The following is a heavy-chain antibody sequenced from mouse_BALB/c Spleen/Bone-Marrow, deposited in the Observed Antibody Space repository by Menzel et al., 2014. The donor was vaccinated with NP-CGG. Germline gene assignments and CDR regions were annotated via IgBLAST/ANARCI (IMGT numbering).Heavy chain of an antibody. V-gene: IGHV14-1*02. D-gene: IGHD2-3*01. CDR3: APIYDGYYVAWFAY. J-gene: IGHJ3*01. CDR1: GFSIKDYY. Sequence: VQLQQSGAELVRPGALVKLSCKASGFSIKDYYMHWVKQRPELGLEWIGWIDPENGNTIYDPKFQGKASITADTSSNTAYLQLSSLTSEDTAVYYCAPIYDGYYVAWFAYWGQGTLVTVSA. CDR2: IDPENGNT.